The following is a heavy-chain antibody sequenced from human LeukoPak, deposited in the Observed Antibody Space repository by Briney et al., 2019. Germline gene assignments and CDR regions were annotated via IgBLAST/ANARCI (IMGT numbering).Heavy chain of an antibody. D-gene: IGHD3-10*01. CDR2: ISAYDGNT. CDR3: ARANGDYYGSGSYDY. Sequence: ASVKVSCKASGYTFTSYGISWVRQAPGQGLEWMGWISAYDGNTNYAQKLQGRVTMTTDTSTRTAYMELRSLRPDDTAVYYCARANGDYYGSGSYDYWGQGTLVTVSS. CDR1: GYTFTSYG. V-gene: IGHV1-18*01. J-gene: IGHJ4*02.